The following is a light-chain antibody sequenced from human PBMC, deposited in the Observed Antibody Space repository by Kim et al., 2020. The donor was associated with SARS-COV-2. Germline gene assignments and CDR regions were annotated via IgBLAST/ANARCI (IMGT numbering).Light chain of an antibody. J-gene: IGKJ1*01. V-gene: IGKV1-27*01. Sequence: ASVGDRVTITCRASQGISNHLAWYQQKPGKVPKLLIYAASTLQSGVPSRFSGSGSGTDFTLTISSLQPEDVATYYCQKYNSAPRTFGQGTKVDIK. CDR3: QKYNSAPRT. CDR2: AAS. CDR1: QGISNH.